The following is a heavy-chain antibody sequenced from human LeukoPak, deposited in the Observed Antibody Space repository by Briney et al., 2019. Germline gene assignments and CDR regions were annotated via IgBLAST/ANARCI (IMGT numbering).Heavy chain of an antibody. CDR2: ITFSSSYI. CDR3: ARSWYFDL. J-gene: IGHJ2*01. V-gene: IGHV3-21*04. Sequence: PGGSLRLSCAASGFTFSSYSMNWVRQAPGKGLEWVSSITFSSSYIYYADSVKGRFTISRDNAKNSLYLQMDSLRDEGTAVYYCARSWYFDLWGRGTLVTVSS. CDR1: GFTFSSYS.